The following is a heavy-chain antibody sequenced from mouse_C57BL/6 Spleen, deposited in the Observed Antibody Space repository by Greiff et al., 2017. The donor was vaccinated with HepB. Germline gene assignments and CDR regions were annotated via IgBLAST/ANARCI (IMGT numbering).Heavy chain of an antibody. D-gene: IGHD1-1*01. CDR2: ISSGSSTI. V-gene: IGHV5-17*01. CDR3: ARGDGSSYPSYWYFDV. J-gene: IGHJ1*03. Sequence: EVMLVESGGGLVKPGGSLKLSCAASGFTFSDYGMHWVRQAPEKGLEWVAYISSGSSTIYYADTVKGRFTISRDNAKNTLFLQMTRLRSEDTAMYYCARGDGSSYPSYWYFDVWGTGTTVTVSS. CDR1: GFTFSDYG.